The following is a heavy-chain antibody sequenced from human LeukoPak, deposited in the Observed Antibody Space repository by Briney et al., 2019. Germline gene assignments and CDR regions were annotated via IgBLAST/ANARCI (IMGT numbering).Heavy chain of an antibody. V-gene: IGHV3-23*01. D-gene: IGHD3-9*01. Sequence: GGSLRLSRAASGFTFSSYAMSWVRQAPGKGLEWVSAISGSGGSTYYADSVKGRFTISRDNSKNTLYLQMNSLRAEDTAVYYCAKGPLRYFDWLLDYWGQGTLVTVSS. CDR3: AKGPLRYFDWLLDY. J-gene: IGHJ4*02. CDR2: ISGSGGST. CDR1: GFTFSSYA.